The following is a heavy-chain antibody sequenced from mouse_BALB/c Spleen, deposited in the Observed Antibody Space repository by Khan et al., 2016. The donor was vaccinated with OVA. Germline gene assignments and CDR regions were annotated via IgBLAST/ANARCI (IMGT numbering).Heavy chain of an antibody. CDR2: INPANGGT. CDR3: TRKGYYGSSHRYFDV. Sequence: VQLQESGAELVKPGSSVKLSCKASGYIFTKYYMYLVKQRAGQGLEWIGEINPANGGTHFNENFKNKATLTVDKSSSKEYTQLSSLTSEDSAVYYCTRKGYYGSSHRYFDVWGAGTTVTVSA. V-gene: IGHV1S81*02. J-gene: IGHJ1*01. CDR1: GYIFTKYY. D-gene: IGHD1-1*01.